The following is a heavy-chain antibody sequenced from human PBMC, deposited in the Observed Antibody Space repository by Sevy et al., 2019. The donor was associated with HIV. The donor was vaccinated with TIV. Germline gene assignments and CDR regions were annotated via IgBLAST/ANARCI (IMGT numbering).Heavy chain of an antibody. Sequence: SETLSLTCTVSGASMNIYYWSWSRQPPGKGLEWIGYIYYSGTTNYNPSLKSRLTISIDTSKNQFSLKLSSVTAADTAVYYCARVGFNWNDVDYWGQGTLVTVSS. CDR2: IYYSGTT. CDR3: ARVGFNWNDVDY. V-gene: IGHV4-59*01. J-gene: IGHJ4*02. CDR1: GASMNIYY. D-gene: IGHD1-20*01.